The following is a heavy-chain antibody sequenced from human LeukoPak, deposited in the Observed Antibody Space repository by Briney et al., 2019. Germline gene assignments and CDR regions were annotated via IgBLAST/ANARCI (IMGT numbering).Heavy chain of an antibody. CDR1: GFTVSSNY. CDR3: AKPGGYYYDSSGYYPY. Sequence: GGSLRLSCAASGFTVSSNYMTWVRQAPGKGLEWVSLIYSAGGTYYTDSVKGRFTISRHSSKNTLYLQMNSLRGEDTAVYYCAKPGGYYYDSSGYYPYWGQGTLVTVSS. D-gene: IGHD3-22*01. V-gene: IGHV3-53*04. J-gene: IGHJ4*02. CDR2: IYSAGGT.